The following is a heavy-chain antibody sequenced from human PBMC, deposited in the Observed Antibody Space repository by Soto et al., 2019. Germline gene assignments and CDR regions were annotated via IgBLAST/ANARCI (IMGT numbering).Heavy chain of an antibody. CDR1: GFTFISYA. J-gene: IGHJ4*02. CDR2: ISGSGGST. D-gene: IGHD2-21*01. V-gene: IGHV3-23*01. Sequence: PGGSLRLSYAASGFTFISYAMSWVRQAPGKGLEWVSSISGSGGSTYYADSVKGRFTISRDNSKNTLYLQMNSLRAEDTAVYYCASPGYSGYYFDYWGQGALVTVSS. CDR3: ASPGYSGYYFDY.